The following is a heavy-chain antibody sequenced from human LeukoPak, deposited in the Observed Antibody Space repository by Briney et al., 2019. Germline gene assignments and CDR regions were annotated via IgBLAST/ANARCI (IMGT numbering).Heavy chain of an antibody. CDR2: ISINTDT. J-gene: IGHJ4*02. CDR1: GIAVTGNY. V-gene: IGHV3-53*01. Sequence: GGSLTLSCAASGIAVTGNYMSWVRQTPGKGLEWVSFISINTDTFYADSVRGRFTISRDSSKNTLFLQMNSLRDEDSAVYYCAIAQSWDELFDSWGQGTLVTVSS. CDR3: AIAQSWDELFDS. D-gene: IGHD1-1*01.